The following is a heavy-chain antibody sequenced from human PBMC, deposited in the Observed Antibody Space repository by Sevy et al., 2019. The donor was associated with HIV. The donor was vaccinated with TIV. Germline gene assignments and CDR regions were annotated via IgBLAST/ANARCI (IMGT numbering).Heavy chain of an antibody. CDR3: AGVLGGRGVVPGAHIRWGMNWFDH. Sequence: GESLKISCKGSGYSFTSYWIGWVRQMPGKGLGWMGIIYPGDSDTRYSPSFQGPVTISADNSISTAYLQWSSLKASDLAMEYCAGVLGGRGVVPGAHIRWGMNWFDHWGQGTLVTVSS. CDR1: GYSFTSYW. J-gene: IGHJ5*02. D-gene: IGHD2-2*01. CDR2: IYPGDSDT. V-gene: IGHV5-51*01.